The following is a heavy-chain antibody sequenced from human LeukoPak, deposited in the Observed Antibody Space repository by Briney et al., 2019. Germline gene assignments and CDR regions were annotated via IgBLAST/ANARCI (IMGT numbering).Heavy chain of an antibody. V-gene: IGHV3-74*01. Sequence: GGSLRLSCTASGFSFSNYWMHWVRQAPGMGLVWVSRISSDGSSASYADSVKGRFTISRDNAKSTLYLQMNSLRDEDTALYYCARGTSTAQDYWGRGTLVTVSS. CDR1: GFSFSNYW. CDR2: ISSDGSSA. CDR3: ARGTSTAQDY. D-gene: IGHD1-1*01. J-gene: IGHJ4*02.